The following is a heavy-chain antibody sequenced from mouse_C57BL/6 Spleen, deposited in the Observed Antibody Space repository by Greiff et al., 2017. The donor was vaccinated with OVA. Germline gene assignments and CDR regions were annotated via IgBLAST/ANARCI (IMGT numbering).Heavy chain of an antibody. J-gene: IGHJ4*01. Sequence: EVKVEESGGGLVKPGGSLKLSCAASGFTFSDYGMHWVRQAPEKGLEWVAYISSGSSTIYYADTVKGRFTISRDNAKNTLFLQMTSLRSEDTAMYYCAIYYDYDRGYAMDYWGQGTSVTVSS. D-gene: IGHD2-4*01. CDR3: AIYYDYDRGYAMDY. V-gene: IGHV5-17*01. CDR2: ISSGSSTI. CDR1: GFTFSDYG.